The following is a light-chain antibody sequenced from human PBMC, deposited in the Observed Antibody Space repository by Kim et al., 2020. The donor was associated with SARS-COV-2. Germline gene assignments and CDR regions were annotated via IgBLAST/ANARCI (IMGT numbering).Light chain of an antibody. CDR3: QQYGGSGPCT. CDR2: GSS. Sequence: CPGGRATHSCRASQNMNSKYLAWYQQKPGQAPRLLMYGSSSRATGIPNRVSGVCSGTDVTLTISRLEPGDFAVYYCQQYGGSGPCTFGQGTKLEI. V-gene: IGKV3-20*01. CDR1: QNMNSKY. J-gene: IGKJ2*02.